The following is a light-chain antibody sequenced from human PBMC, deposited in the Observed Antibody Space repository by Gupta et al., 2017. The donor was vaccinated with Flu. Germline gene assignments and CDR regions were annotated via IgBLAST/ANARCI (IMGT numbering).Light chain of an antibody. CDR1: ISNIGGNS. J-gene: IGLJ3*02. CDR2: NNV. V-gene: IGLV1-44*01. CDR3: AALDAIRNGVV. Sequence: RITISSAASISNIGGNSVRRYQQRAGAAPNLLIYNNVIRPSGVPDRFSATKSGTSAAMSISGLHAEDEADYYCAALDAIRNGVVFGGGTKRTVL.